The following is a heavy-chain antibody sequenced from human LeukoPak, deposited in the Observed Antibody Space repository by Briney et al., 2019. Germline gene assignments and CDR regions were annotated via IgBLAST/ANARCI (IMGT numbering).Heavy chain of an antibody. CDR3: ARDLVTAGRAFDY. D-gene: IGHD2-21*02. CDR2: INPSGGST. CDR1: GYTFTSYY. Sequence: GASVKVSCKASGYTFTSYYMHWVRQAPGQGLEWMGIINPSGGSTSYAQKFQGRVTMTRDMSTSTVYMELSSLRSEDTAVYYCARDLVTAGRAFDYWGQGTLVTVSA. J-gene: IGHJ4*02. V-gene: IGHV1-46*01.